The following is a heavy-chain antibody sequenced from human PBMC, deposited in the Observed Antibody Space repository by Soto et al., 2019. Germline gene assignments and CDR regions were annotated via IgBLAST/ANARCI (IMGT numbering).Heavy chain of an antibody. D-gene: IGHD3-22*01. J-gene: IGHJ1*01. CDR1: GFTVSSNY. CDR2: IYSGGST. V-gene: IGHV3-53*01. Sequence: EVQLVESGGGLIQPGGSLRLSCAASGFTVSSNYMSWVRQAPGKGLEWVSVIYSGGSTYYADSVKGRFTISRDNSKNTLYLQRNSRRAEDTAVYYCARDRVESGYPEYFQHWCQGTLVTVSS. CDR3: ARDRVESGYPEYFQH.